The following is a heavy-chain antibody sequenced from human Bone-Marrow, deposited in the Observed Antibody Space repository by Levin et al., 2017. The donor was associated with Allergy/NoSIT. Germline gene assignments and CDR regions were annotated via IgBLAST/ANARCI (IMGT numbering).Heavy chain of an antibody. D-gene: IGHD2-15*01. Sequence: NPSETLSLTCTVSGGSISGSSWSWIRQPPGKGLEWIGCMYDSGTTIYKPSLRSRATISGDTSKNQFSLNLRSVTAADTAVYYCARGSLGVVAAAWATFGYWGQGILVIVSS. CDR2: MYDSGTT. J-gene: IGHJ4*02. CDR1: GGSISGSS. CDR3: ARGSLGVVAAAWATFGY. V-gene: IGHV4-59*12.